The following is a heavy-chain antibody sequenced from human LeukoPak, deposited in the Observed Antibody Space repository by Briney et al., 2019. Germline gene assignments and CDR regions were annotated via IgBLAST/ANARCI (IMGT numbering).Heavy chain of an antibody. D-gene: IGHD5/OR15-5a*01. Sequence: GGSLRLSCSASGFTFSSYAMHWVRQVPGKGLEDVSGISSNGGITYYADSVKGRFTISRDNSKNTVFLQMSNVRAEDTALYYCVEDVSRWGQGTLVTVSP. CDR1: GFTFSSYA. V-gene: IGHV3-64D*06. J-gene: IGHJ4*02. CDR3: VEDVSR. CDR2: ISSNGGIT.